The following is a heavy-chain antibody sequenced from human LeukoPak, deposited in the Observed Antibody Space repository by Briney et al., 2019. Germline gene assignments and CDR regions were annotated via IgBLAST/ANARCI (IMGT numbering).Heavy chain of an antibody. D-gene: IGHD2-2*01. J-gene: IGHJ4*02. CDR1: GFTFADHA. Sequence: GGSLRLSCAASGFTFADHAMHWVRQAPGKGLEWVSIISRDGGSTYYADSVKGRFTISRDNSKDSLYLQMNSLRTEDTAFYYCAKDRYCFSTSCYAPFDHWGQGTLVTVSS. CDR3: AKDRYCFSTSCYAPFDH. V-gene: IGHV3-43*02. CDR2: ISRDGGST.